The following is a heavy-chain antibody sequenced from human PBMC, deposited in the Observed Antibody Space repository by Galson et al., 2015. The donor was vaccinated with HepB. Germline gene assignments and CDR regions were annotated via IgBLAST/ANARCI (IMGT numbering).Heavy chain of an antibody. Sequence: SLRLSCAASGFTFSSYDMSWVRQAPGKGLEWVSAISGRGGSTYYADSVKGRFTISRDNSKNTLYLQMNSLRAEDTAVYYCAKDMRPLPLNWTYRYDNWFDPWGQGTLVTVTS. CDR3: AKDMRPLPLNWTYRYDNWFDP. V-gene: IGHV3-23*01. CDR1: GFTFSSYD. D-gene: IGHD1-7*01. CDR2: ISGRGGST. J-gene: IGHJ5*02.